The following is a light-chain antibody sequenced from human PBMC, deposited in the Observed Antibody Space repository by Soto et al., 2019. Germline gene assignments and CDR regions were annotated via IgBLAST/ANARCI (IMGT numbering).Light chain of an antibody. CDR3: QQYNNWPLT. V-gene: IGKV3D-15*01. CDR2: GAS. CDR1: QSVSSN. Sequence: ETVMTQSPATLSVSPGERATLSCRASQSVSSNLAWHQQKPGQPPRILIYGASTRATGVPARFSGGGSGTECTLTITSLQSEDFAVYWCQQYNNWPLTFGPGTRLEIK. J-gene: IGKJ5*01.